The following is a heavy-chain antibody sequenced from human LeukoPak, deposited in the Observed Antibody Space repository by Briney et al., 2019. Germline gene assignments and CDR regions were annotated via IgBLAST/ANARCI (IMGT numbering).Heavy chain of an antibody. V-gene: IGHV4-61*02. Sequence: PSETLSLTCTVSGGSISSGSYFWSWIRQPAGKGLEWIGRIHRNGTTDFNPPLRSRVTISVDTSKNQFSLKLSSVTAADTAVYYCARGIEPHYFDYWGQGTLVTVSS. CDR2: IHRNGTT. CDR3: ARGIEPHYFDY. CDR1: GGSISSGSYF. J-gene: IGHJ4*02.